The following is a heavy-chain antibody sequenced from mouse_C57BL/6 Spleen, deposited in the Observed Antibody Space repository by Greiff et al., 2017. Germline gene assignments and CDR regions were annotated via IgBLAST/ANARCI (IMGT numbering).Heavy chain of an antibody. Sequence: QVQLQQSGAELVKPGASVKISCKASGYAISSSWMNWVKQRPGKGLEWIGQIYPGDGDTNYNGKFKGKATLTADKSSSTAYMQLSSLTSEDSAVYFCARSYGSSHGAMDYWGQGTSVTVSS. CDR1: GYAISSSW. CDR2: IYPGDGDT. V-gene: IGHV1-80*01. CDR3: ARSYGSSHGAMDY. D-gene: IGHD1-1*01. J-gene: IGHJ4*01.